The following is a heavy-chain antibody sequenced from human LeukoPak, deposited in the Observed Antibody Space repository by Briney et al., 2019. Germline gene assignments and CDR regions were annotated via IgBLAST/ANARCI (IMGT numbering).Heavy chain of an antibody. V-gene: IGHV4-59*01. CDR1: GGSISSYF. CDR3: ASLLPGYYSIDY. Sequence: SETLSLNCTVSGGSISSYFWSWIRQPPGKGLEGIGYIYYSGTTNYNPSLKSRVTISGDTSKRQFSLKLSSVTAADTAVYYCASLLPGYYSIDYWGQGTLVTVSS. J-gene: IGHJ4*02. CDR2: IYYSGTT. D-gene: IGHD3-9*01.